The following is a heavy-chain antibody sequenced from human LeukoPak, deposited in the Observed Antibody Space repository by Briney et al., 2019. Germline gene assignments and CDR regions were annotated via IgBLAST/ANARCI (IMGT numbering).Heavy chain of an antibody. CDR3: AKDDAWLRFGE. CDR1: GFTFSTYW. D-gene: IGHD3-10*01. CDR2: INSDGYSI. J-gene: IGHJ4*02. V-gene: IGHV3-74*01. Sequence: PGGALRLSCAASGFTFSTYWMHWVRQAPGKGLEWLARINSDGYSISYAASVKGRFTISRDNSKNMLYLEVISLTADDTAVYYCAKDDAWLRFGEWSQGTLVTVSS.